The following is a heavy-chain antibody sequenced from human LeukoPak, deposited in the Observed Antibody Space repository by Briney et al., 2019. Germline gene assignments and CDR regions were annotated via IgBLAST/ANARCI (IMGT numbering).Heavy chain of an antibody. V-gene: IGHV3-74*01. CDR2: IKGDGSST. D-gene: IGHD5-18*01. Sequence: GGSLRLSCAASGFTFSSYWMHWVRHTPGKGLVWVSRIKGDGSSTSYADSVKGRFTISRDNARNTLYLQMNSLRAEDTAVYYCARDGYSFGHDFDYWGQGTLVTVSS. CDR1: GFTFSSYW. CDR3: ARDGYSFGHDFDY. J-gene: IGHJ4*02.